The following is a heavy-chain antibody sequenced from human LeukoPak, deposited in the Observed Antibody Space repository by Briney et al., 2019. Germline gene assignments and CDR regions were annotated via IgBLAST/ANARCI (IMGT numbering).Heavy chain of an antibody. CDR2: TYTSGST. CDR1: GGSISSGSYY. Sequence: SETLSLTCTVSGGSISSGSYYWSWIRQPAGKGLEWIGRTYTSGSTNYNPSLKSRVTISVDTSKNQFSLKLSSVTAADTAVYYCARDRPRLGADIWGQGTMVTVSS. J-gene: IGHJ3*02. CDR3: ARDRPRLGADI. V-gene: IGHV4-61*02. D-gene: IGHD3-16*01.